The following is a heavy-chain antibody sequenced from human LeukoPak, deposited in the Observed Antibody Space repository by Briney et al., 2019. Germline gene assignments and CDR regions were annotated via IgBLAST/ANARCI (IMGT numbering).Heavy chain of an antibody. J-gene: IGHJ4*02. CDR2: INPSGGST. CDR1: GYTFTSYY. V-gene: IGHV1-46*01. CDR3: ARDGRSEQLGTFDY. D-gene: IGHD6-6*01. Sequence: ASVKVSCKASGYTFTSYYMHWVRQAPGQGLEWMGIINPSGGSTSYAQKFQGRVTMTRDTSTSTAYMELRSLRSDDTAVYYCARDGRSEQLGTFDYWGQGTLVTVSS.